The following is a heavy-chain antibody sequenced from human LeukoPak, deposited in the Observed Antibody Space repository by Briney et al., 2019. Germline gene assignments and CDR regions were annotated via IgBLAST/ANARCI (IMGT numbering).Heavy chain of an antibody. J-gene: IGHJ5*02. CDR2: IDYDSSHI. V-gene: IGHV3-21*01. CDR1: GFTFSNSA. CDR3: ARSGHYGAGSYYSLNGFDP. Sequence: PGGSLRLSCAAPGFTFSNSAMNWVRQVPGKGLEWVSSIDYDSSHIYYAASVRGRFTISRDNARNSVYLQMNSLRAEDTAVYYCARSGHYGAGSYYSLNGFDPWGQGTLVTVS. D-gene: IGHD3-10*01.